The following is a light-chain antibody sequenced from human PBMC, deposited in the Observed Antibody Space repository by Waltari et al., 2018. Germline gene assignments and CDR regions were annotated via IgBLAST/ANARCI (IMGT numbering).Light chain of an antibody. CDR2: EVN. J-gene: IGLJ1*01. CDR1: SSDVGGYNY. Sequence: QSALTQPPSASGSPGQSVTISCTGTSSDVGGYNYVSWYQQHPGKAPKLMIFEVNKRPSRVPDRFSGSKSGHTASLTVPGLQAEDEADYYCSSYAGSRGVFGTGTKVTVL. CDR3: SSYAGSRGV. V-gene: IGLV2-8*01.